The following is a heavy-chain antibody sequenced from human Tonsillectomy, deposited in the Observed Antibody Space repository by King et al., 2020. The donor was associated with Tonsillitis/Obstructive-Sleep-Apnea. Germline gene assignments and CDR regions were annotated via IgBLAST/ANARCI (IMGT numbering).Heavy chain of an antibody. Sequence: QLQESGPGLVKPSQNLSLTCTVSGGSISSDDYYWSWIRQFPGKGLEYIGNIDYSGSTHYNPSLTNRVTILVDTSKKQFSLRLTSVTAADTAVYYCARGSDELWGRGTLVTVSS. V-gene: IGHV4-30-4*01. CDR1: GGSISSDDYY. CDR3: ARGSDEL. J-gene: IGHJ2*01. CDR2: IDYSGST.